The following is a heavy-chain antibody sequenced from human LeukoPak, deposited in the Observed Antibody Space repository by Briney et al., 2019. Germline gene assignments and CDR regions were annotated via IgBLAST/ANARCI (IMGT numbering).Heavy chain of an antibody. CDR3: AREDIVVVPAAQPLPYYYYYMDV. V-gene: IGHV4-4*07. CDR1: GGSISSYY. J-gene: IGHJ6*03. D-gene: IGHD2-2*01. Sequence: SETLSLTCTVSGGSISSYYWSWIRQPAGKGLEWIGRIYTSGSTNYNPSLKSRVTMSVDTSKNQFSLKLSSVTAADTAVYYCAREDIVVVPAAQPLPYYYYYMDVWGKGTTVTVSS. CDR2: IYTSGST.